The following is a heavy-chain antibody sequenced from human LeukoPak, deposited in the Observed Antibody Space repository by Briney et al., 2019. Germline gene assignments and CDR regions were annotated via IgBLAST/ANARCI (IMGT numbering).Heavy chain of an antibody. CDR3: AGELRFLEWNDALDI. J-gene: IGHJ3*02. CDR1: GYTFTSYA. CDR2: INANTGNP. D-gene: IGHD3-3*01. Sequence: ASVKVSCKASGYTFTSYAMNWVRQAPGQGLEWMGWINANTGNPTYAQGFTGRFVFSLDTSVSTAYLQISSLKAEDTAVYYCAGELRFLEWNDALDIWGQGTMVTVSS. V-gene: IGHV7-4-1*02.